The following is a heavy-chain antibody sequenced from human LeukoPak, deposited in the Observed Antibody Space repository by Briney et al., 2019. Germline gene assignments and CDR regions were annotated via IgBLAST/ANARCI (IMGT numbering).Heavy chain of an antibody. V-gene: IGHV3-53*01. CDR1: GFTVSSNY. CDR2: IYSGGST. J-gene: IGHJ4*02. Sequence: GGSLRLSXAASGFTVSSNYMSWVRQAPGKGLEWVSVIYSGGSTYYADSVKGRFTISRDNSKNTLYLQMNSLRAEDTAVYYCARDLRRAGFIDYWGQGTLVTVSS. CDR3: ARDLRRAGFIDY. D-gene: IGHD3-10*01.